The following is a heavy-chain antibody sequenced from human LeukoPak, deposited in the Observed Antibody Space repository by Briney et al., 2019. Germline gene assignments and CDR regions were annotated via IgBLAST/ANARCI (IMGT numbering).Heavy chain of an antibody. CDR1: GFTFSSYA. V-gene: IGHV3-30*04. CDR2: ISYDGSNK. D-gene: IGHD4-17*01. CDR3: ARGGSSTTGDY. J-gene: IGHJ4*02. Sequence: GGSLRLSCAASGFTFSSYAMHWVRQAPGRGLEWVAVISYDGSNKYYADSVKGRFTISRDNSKNTLYLQMNSLRAEDTAVYYCARGGSSTTGDYWGQGTLVTVSS.